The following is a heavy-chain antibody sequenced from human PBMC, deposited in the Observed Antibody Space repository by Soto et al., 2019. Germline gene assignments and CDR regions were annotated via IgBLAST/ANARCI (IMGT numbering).Heavy chain of an antibody. Sequence: GASVKVSCKASGGTFSSYAISWVRQAPGQGLEWMGGIIPIFGTANYAQKFQGRVTITADESTSTAYMELSSLRSGDTAVYYCAVYSSSWGNWFDPWGQGTLVTVSS. CDR3: AVYSSSWGNWFDP. CDR2: IIPIFGTA. V-gene: IGHV1-69*13. D-gene: IGHD6-13*01. J-gene: IGHJ5*02. CDR1: GGTFSSYA.